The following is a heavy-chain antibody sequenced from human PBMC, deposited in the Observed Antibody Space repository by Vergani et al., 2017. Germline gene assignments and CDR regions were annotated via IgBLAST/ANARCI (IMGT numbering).Heavy chain of an antibody. CDR1: GFPFSSHA. D-gene: IGHD5-24*01. CDR3: GRGSDNYN. CDR2: IKNTGEST. J-gene: IGHJ4*02. V-gene: IGHV3-23*01. Sequence: EVQLLQSEGAVVQPGGSLRLSCVASGFPFSSHAMGWVRQGNGRGLEWVSSIKNTGESTHYADSVKGRFTISRDNYKNTLYLQMNSLRVEDTAVFYCGRGSDNYNWGQGTLVTVSS.